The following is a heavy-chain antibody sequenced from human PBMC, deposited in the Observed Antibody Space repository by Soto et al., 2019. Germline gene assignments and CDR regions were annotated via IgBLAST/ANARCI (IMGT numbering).Heavy chain of an antibody. V-gene: IGHV4-59*01. Sequence: PSETLSLTCTVSGGSINDYYWNWIRKPPGKGLEWLGYIYYSGSTNYSPALKSRVTISVDTSKNQFSLKVTSVTAADTAVYYCARGVPNNWYSSSWYENWFDPWGPGTLVTVSS. D-gene: IGHD6-13*01. CDR3: ARGVPNNWYSSSWYENWFDP. CDR1: GGSINDYY. CDR2: IYYSGST. J-gene: IGHJ5*02.